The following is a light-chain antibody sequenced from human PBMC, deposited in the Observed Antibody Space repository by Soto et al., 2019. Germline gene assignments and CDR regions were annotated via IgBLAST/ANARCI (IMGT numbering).Light chain of an antibody. CDR3: QQYNTWPLT. V-gene: IGKV3-15*01. CDR2: GAS. J-gene: IGKJ4*01. Sequence: EIVMTQSPATLSVSPGERATLSCRASQSVSSNLAWYQQKPGQAPRLLIYGASTRATGIPDRFSGRGSGTEFTLAISRLQSEDFAVYYCQQYNTWPLTFGGGTKVEIK. CDR1: QSVSSN.